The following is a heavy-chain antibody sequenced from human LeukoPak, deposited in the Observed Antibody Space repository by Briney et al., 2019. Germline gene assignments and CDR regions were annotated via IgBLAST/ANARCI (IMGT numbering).Heavy chain of an antibody. V-gene: IGHV1-2*02. Sequence: GASVKVSCKASGYTFTAYYMHWVRQAPGQGLEWMGWINPNSGGTNYAQKFQGRVTMTRDTSISTAYMELSRLRSDDTAVYYCARDLYPVDYYDSSGYYHFDYWGQGTLVTVSS. D-gene: IGHD3-22*01. J-gene: IGHJ4*02. CDR2: INPNSGGT. CDR3: ARDLYPVDYYDSSGYYHFDY. CDR1: GYTFTAYY.